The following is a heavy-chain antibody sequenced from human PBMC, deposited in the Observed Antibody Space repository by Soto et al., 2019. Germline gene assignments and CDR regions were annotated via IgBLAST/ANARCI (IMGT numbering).Heavy chain of an antibody. J-gene: IGHJ5*02. Sequence: SETLSLTCAVSGGSISNFYWSWIRQPPGKGLEWIGHAYFSGNNNYNPSLKGRVTISVDTSKSQFSLNLTSVTAADTAVYYCARQLGFCSSATCNPYFGPWGQGTLVTVSS. CDR1: GGSISNFY. D-gene: IGHD2-2*01. CDR3: ARQLGFCSSATCNPYFGP. V-gene: IGHV4-59*08. CDR2: AYFSGNN.